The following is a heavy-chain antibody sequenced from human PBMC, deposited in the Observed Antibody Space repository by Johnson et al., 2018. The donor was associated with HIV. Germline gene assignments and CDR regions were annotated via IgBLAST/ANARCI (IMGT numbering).Heavy chain of an antibody. CDR1: GFTLDDYA. D-gene: IGHD6-13*01. CDR3: VRRQYISTWQDAFDV. CDR2: ISSNSDST. J-gene: IGHJ3*01. Sequence: VESGGGLVRPGRSLRLSCAASGFTLDDYAMHWVRQAPGKGLEWVSGISSNSDSTYYADSVKGRFTISRDNSKNTLYLQLGSLRDDDTAVYYCVRRQYISTWQDAFDVWGQGTTVTVSS. V-gene: IGHV3-9*01.